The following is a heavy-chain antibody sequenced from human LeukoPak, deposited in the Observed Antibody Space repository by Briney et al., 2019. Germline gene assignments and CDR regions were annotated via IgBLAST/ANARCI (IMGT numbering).Heavy chain of an antibody. CDR3: ARAPRGAYCGGDCGSQH. Sequence: ASVKVSCKASGYSFTSYGISWVRQAPGQGLEWMGWISAYNGDTNYAQKPQGRVTMTTDTAPSTAYTELGSRRSDDTAVHYCARAPRGAYCGGDCGSQHWGQGTLVTVSS. J-gene: IGHJ1*01. CDR2: ISAYNGDT. CDR1: GYSFTSYG. V-gene: IGHV1-18*01. D-gene: IGHD2-21*01.